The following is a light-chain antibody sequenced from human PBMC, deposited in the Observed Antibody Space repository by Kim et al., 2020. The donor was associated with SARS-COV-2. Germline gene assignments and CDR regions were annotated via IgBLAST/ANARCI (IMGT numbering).Light chain of an antibody. CDR1: QGISNY. J-gene: IGKJ1*01. CDR3: KKYNSAPPGE. Sequence: DIQMTQSPSSLSASVGDRVTITCRASQGISNYLAWYQQKPGKVPKLLIYAASTLQSGVPSRFSGSGSGTDFTLTISSLQPEDVATYYCKKYNSAPPGEFGQGTKVDIK. V-gene: IGKV1-27*01. CDR2: AAS.